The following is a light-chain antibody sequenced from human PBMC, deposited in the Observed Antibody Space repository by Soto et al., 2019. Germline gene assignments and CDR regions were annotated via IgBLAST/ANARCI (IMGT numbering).Light chain of an antibody. CDR3: SSYTSSSTPYV. CDR1: SSEVGGYNY. CDR2: EVS. J-gene: IGLJ1*01. Sequence: QSVLTQPASVSGSPGQSITISCTGTSSEVGGYNYVSWYQQHPGKAPKLMIYEVSNRPSGVSNRFSGSKSGNTASLTISGLQAEDEAEDYCSSYTSSSTPYVFGTGTKLTVL. V-gene: IGLV2-14*01.